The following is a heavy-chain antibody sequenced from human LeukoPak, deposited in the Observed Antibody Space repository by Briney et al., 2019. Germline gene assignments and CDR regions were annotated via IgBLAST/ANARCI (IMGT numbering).Heavy chain of an antibody. D-gene: IGHD2-21*02. CDR2: IYYSGST. CDR1: GGSISSGGYY. Sequence: SQTLSLTCTVSGGSISSGGYYWSCIRQHPGKGREWSVYIYYSGSTYYNPSLKSRITISADTSTNQFSLRLRPVPAADTAVYYCARGLGAYCGGGCYDYYLGYWGEGTPVTVSS. V-gene: IGHV4-31*03. CDR3: ARGLGAYCGGGCYDYYLGY. J-gene: IGHJ4*02.